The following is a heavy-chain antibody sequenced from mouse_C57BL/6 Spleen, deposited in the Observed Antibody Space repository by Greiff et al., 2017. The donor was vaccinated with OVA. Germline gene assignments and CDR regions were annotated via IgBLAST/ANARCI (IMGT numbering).Heavy chain of an antibody. Sequence: QVTLKECGPGILQSSQTLSLTCSFSGFSLSTSGMGVSWIRQPSGKGLEWLAHIYWDDDKRYNPSLKSRLTISKDTSRNQVFLKITSVDTADTATYYCARRGVYAMDYWGQGTSVTVPS. V-gene: IGHV8-12*01. CDR3: ARRGVYAMDY. CDR1: GFSLSTSGMG. CDR2: IYWDDDK. J-gene: IGHJ4*01.